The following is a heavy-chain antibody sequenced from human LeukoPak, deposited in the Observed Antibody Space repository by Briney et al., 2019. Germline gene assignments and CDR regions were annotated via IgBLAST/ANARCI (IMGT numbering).Heavy chain of an antibody. J-gene: IGHJ4*02. CDR2: IIPIFGTA. V-gene: IGHV1-69*13. CDR3: ARDLGLYSGSHRDPYYFDY. D-gene: IGHD1-26*01. Sequence: SVKVSCKASGGTFSSYAINWVRQAPGQGLEWMGGIIPIFGTANYAQKFQGRVTITADESTSTAYMELSSLRSEDTAVYYCARDLGLYSGSHRDPYYFDYWGQGTLVTVSS. CDR1: GGTFSSYA.